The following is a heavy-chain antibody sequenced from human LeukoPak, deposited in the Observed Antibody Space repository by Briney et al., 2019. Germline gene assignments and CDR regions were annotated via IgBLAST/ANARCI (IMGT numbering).Heavy chain of an antibody. D-gene: IGHD3-22*01. Sequence: SETLSLTSTVSGGSISRGGSYWSWIREPPGKGREGIGEINHRGSTNYNPSLKRRVTISVDTSKTQFSLKLSSVTAADTAVYYSARGLGGITYYYDSSGSPGVDYWGQGTLVTVSS. J-gene: IGHJ4*02. CDR2: INHRGST. CDR1: GGSISRGGSY. V-gene: IGHV4-34*01. CDR3: ARGLGGITYYYDSSGSPGVDY.